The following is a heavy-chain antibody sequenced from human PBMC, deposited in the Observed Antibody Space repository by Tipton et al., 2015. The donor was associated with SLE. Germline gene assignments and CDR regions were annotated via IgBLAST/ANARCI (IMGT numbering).Heavy chain of an antibody. V-gene: IGHV4-61*08. CDR2: IYYSGGT. Sequence: TLSLTCTVSGGSMSSGGHYWSWIRQSPEKGLEYIGYIYYSGGTNYNPSLKSRVTISVDTSKNQFSLRLSSVTAADTALYYCARMGYCVTAPCARDDAFHIWGQGTKVTVSS. J-gene: IGHJ3*02. CDR1: GGSMSSGGHY. CDR3: ARMGYCVTAPCARDDAFHI. D-gene: IGHD2-15*01.